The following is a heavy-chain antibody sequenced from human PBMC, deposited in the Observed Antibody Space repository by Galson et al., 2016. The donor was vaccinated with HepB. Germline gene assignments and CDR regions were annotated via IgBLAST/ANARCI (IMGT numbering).Heavy chain of an antibody. V-gene: IGHV1-18*01. Sequence: SVKVSCKASGYIFSTYGVAWVRQAPGQGLDWMGWISAYNGDTIYAQKFQGRVTMTTDKSTTTASMELRSLASHDTAVYYCARALLNNKVPGAGGYFDFWGQGALVTVSS. CDR1: GYIFSTYG. J-gene: IGHJ4*02. D-gene: IGHD2-8*02. CDR2: ISAYNGDT. CDR3: ARALLNNKVPGAGGYFDF.